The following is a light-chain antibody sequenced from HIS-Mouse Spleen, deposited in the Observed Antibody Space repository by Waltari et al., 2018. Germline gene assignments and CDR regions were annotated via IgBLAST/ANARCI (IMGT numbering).Light chain of an antibody. CDR1: QSLLHSNGYNY. CDR3: MQALQTWT. J-gene: IGKJ1*01. Sequence: DIVMTQSPLSLPVTPGEPASISCRSSQSLLHSNGYNYLDWYLQKPGQSPQLLIYLGSNRASGVPDRFSGSGSGTDFTPKISRVEAEDVGVYYCMQALQTWTFGQGTKVEIK. CDR2: LGS. V-gene: IGKV2-28*01.